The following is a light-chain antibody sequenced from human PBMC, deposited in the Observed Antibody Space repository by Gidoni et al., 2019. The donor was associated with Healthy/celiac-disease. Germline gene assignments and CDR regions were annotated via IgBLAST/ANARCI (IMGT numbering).Light chain of an antibody. J-gene: IGKJ1*01. Sequence: DIQMTQSPSSLSASVRARVTITCRASQGISNYLAWYQQKPGKVPKLLIYAASTLQSGVPSRFSGSVSGTDFTLTISSLQPEDVATYYCQKYNSAPRTFGHGTNVESK. V-gene: IGKV1-27*01. CDR1: QGISNY. CDR3: QKYNSAPRT. CDR2: AAS.